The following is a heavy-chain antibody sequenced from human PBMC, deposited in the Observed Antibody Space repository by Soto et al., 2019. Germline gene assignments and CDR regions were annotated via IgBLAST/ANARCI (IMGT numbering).Heavy chain of an antibody. CDR2: ISGSGGST. D-gene: IGHD6-19*01. J-gene: IGHJ4*02. V-gene: IGHV3-23*01. Sequence: GGSLRLSCAASGFTFSSYAMSWVRQAPGKGLEWVSVISGSGGSTYYADSVKGRFTISRDNSKNTLYLQMNSLKTEDTAVYYCTTDSSGWYGLVHFDHWGQGTLVTVSS. CDR3: TTDSSGWYGLVHFDH. CDR1: GFTFSSYA.